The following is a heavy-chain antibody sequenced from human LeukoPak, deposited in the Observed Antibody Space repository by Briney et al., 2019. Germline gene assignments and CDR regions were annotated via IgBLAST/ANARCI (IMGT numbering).Heavy chain of an antibody. D-gene: IGHD3-22*01. V-gene: IGHV1-46*01. CDR3: AKSESYSSGYYYEPWAASYYFDY. CDR1: GYTFTSNY. CDR2: IYPRDGST. J-gene: IGHJ4*02. Sequence: ASVKVSCKASGYTFTSNYIHWVRQAPGQGLEWMGMIYPRDGSTSYAQKFQGRVTVTRDTSTSTVYMELSSPRSEDTAVYYCAKSESYSSGYYYEPWAASYYFDYWGQGTLVTVSS.